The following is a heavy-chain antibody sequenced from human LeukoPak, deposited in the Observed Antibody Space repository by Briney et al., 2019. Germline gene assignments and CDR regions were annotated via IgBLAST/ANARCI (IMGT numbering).Heavy chain of an antibody. CDR2: ISAYNGNT. CDR3: ARDQVPAARQPPVYYYYGMDV. V-gene: IGHV1-18*01. CDR1: GYTFTSYG. Sequence: GASVKVSCKASGYTFTSYGISWVRQAPGQGLEWMGWISAYNGNTNYAQKLQGRVTMTTDTSTSTAYMELRSLRSDDTAVYYCARDQVPAARQPPVYYYYGMDVWGQGTTVTVSS. J-gene: IGHJ6*02. D-gene: IGHD2-2*01.